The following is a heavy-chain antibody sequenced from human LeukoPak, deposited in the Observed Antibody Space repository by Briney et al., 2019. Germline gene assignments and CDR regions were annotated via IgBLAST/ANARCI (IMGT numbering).Heavy chain of an antibody. D-gene: IGHD2-2*01. Sequence: GGSLRLSCAASGFTFSSYGMHWVRQAPGKGLEWVAVISYDGSNKYYADSVKGRFTISRDNSRNTVYLQMNSLRTEDTAVYYCAKDSAMTSAAYYFDFWGQGTLVTVSS. CDR2: ISYDGSNK. V-gene: IGHV3-30*18. CDR1: GFTFSSYG. CDR3: AKDSAMTSAAYYFDF. J-gene: IGHJ4*02.